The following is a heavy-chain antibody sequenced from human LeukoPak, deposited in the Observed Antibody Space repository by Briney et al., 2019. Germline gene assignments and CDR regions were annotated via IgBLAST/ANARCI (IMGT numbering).Heavy chain of an antibody. CDR1: GGTFSSYA. CDR3: ARESRGVVVVPAAWFDP. Sequence: SVKVSCKASGGTFSSYAISWVRQAPGQGLEWMGGIIPIFGTANYAQKFQGRVTITADESTSTAYVELSSLRSEDTAVYYCARESRGVVVVPAAWFDPWGQGTLVTVSS. J-gene: IGHJ5*02. CDR2: IIPIFGTA. V-gene: IGHV1-69*13. D-gene: IGHD2-2*01.